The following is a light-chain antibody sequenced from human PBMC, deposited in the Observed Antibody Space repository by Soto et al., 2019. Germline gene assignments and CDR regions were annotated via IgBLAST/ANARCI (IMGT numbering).Light chain of an antibody. J-gene: IGLJ2*01. Sequence: QSALTQPASVSGSPGQSITLSCTGTSSDIGGYDYVSWYQRHPGKAPKLIIYDVNNQPSGVSNRFSGSKSGNTASLTISGLQAEDEADYYCTSYASGSSHVVFGGGTKLTVL. CDR3: TSYASGSSHVV. V-gene: IGLV2-14*01. CDR1: SSDIGGYDY. CDR2: DVN.